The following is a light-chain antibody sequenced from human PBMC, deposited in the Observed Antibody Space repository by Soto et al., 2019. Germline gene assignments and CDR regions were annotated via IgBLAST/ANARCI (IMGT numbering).Light chain of an antibody. Sequence: DIQMTQSPSTLSASVGDRVTVSCRASQSINSWLAWYQQKPGKAPKLLIYDASRLESGVPSRFSGSGSGTEFTLTISSLQPDDFATYYCQQYNSLWTFGQGTKVDIK. V-gene: IGKV1-5*01. CDR1: QSINSW. CDR3: QQYNSLWT. CDR2: DAS. J-gene: IGKJ1*01.